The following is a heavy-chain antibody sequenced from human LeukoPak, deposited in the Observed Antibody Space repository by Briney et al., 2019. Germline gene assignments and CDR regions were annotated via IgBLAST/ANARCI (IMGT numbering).Heavy chain of an antibody. Sequence: SETLSLTCTVSGASISSYYWSWIRQPPGKGLEWIAFMCYSGSTNYNPSLKSRVTISVDTSKNQFSLKLSSVTAADTAVYYCARRSISGNSWDYFDYWGQGTLVTVSS. CDR2: MCYSGST. J-gene: IGHJ4*02. V-gene: IGHV4-59*08. CDR3: ARRSISGNSWDYFDY. CDR1: GASISSYY. D-gene: IGHD4-23*01.